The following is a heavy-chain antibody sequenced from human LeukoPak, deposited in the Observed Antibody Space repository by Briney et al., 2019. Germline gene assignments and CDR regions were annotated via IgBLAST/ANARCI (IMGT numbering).Heavy chain of an antibody. CDR1: GFTVSSNY. V-gene: IGHV3-53*01. Sequence: PGGSLRLSCAASGFTVSSNYMSWVRRAPGKGLEWVSVIYSGGSTYYADSVKGRFTISRDNAKNTLHLQMNSLRAEDTAVYYCARDYYGMDVWGQGTTVTVSS. CDR2: IYSGGST. CDR3: ARDYYGMDV. J-gene: IGHJ6*02.